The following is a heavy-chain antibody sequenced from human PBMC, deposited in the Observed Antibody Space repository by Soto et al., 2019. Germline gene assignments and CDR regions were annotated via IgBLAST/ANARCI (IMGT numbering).Heavy chain of an antibody. V-gene: IGHV1-3*05. J-gene: IGHJ4*02. Sequence: HVQLVQSGAEEKNPGASMRVSCKASGYTFINDVIHWVRQAPGQRLEWMGWIFPDSCNTKSSQKFQGRVTITRDILARTAQLNLSNLSFEDLAVYLRASKGGKHCDKYALDYWSQGTLVSDCS. CDR2: IFPDSCNT. CDR3: ASKGGKHCDKYALDY. CDR1: GYTFINDV. D-gene: IGHD3-9*01.